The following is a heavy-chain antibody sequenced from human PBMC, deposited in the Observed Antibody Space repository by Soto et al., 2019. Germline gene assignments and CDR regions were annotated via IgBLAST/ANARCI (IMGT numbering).Heavy chain of an antibody. CDR3: ASDPYYYASEY. V-gene: IGHV3-11*01. CDR2: ISSGGRTI. CDR1: GFTFSDYY. Sequence: QVQLVESGGGLVKPGGSLRLSCAASGFTFSDYYMTWIRQAPGKGLEWVSYISSGGRTIYYADSVKGRFTVSRDNAKNSLYLQVNSLRAEETAVYYCASDPYYYASEYWGQGTLVIVSS. D-gene: IGHD3-10*01. J-gene: IGHJ4*02.